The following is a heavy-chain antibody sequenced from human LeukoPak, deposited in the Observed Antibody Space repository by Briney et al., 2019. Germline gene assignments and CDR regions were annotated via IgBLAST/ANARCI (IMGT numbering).Heavy chain of an antibody. CDR2: INHSGNT. CDR1: GVSFSGYY. CDR3: ARGPPYIVVVTAIGFFDY. Sequence: SKSLSLPCTVYGVSFSGYYWSWIRQPPGKGLEWIGEINHSGNTNYNPSLKSRVTISVDTSKNQFSLKLSSVTAADTAVYYCARGPPYIVVVTAIGFFDYWGQGALVTVSS. V-gene: IGHV4-34*01. D-gene: IGHD2-21*02. J-gene: IGHJ4*02.